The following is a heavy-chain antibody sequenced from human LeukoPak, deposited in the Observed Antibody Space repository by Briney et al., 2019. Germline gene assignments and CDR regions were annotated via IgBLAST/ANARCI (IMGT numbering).Heavy chain of an antibody. Sequence: ASVKVSXKASGGTFSSYAINWVRQATGQGLEWMGWMNPNSGNTGYAQKFQGRVTITRNTSISTAYMELSSLRSEDTAVYYCARGQGSYESDPWGQGTLVTVSS. D-gene: IGHD5-12*01. CDR1: GGTFSSYA. J-gene: IGHJ5*02. CDR2: MNPNSGNT. CDR3: ARGQGSYESDP. V-gene: IGHV1-8*03.